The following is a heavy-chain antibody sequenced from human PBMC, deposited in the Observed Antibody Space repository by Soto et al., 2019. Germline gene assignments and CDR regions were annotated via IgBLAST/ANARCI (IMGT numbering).Heavy chain of an antibody. CDR2: ISGSGGRT. Sequence: EVQLLESGGGLVQPGGSLRLSCAASGFTFSSYAMSWVRQAPGKGLEWVSAISGSGGRTYYADSVKGRFTISRDNSKNTLYLPMNSLRAEDTAVYYCAKLATQDYGDYFPNYYYYYGMDVWGQGTTVTVSS. CDR1: GFTFSSYA. V-gene: IGHV3-23*01. D-gene: IGHD4-17*01. J-gene: IGHJ6*02. CDR3: AKLATQDYGDYFPNYYYYYGMDV.